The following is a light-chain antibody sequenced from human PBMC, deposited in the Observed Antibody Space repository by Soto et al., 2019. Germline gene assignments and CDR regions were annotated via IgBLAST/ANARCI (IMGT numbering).Light chain of an antibody. Sequence: DIVMTQSPDSLAVSLGERATINCKSSQSVLYSSNNKNYLAWYQQKPGQPPKLLIYWASTRESGVPVRFSGSGSGTDFPLTISSLQAEDVAVYYCQQYYSTPLTFGGGTKVEIK. J-gene: IGKJ4*01. CDR3: QQYYSTPLT. CDR1: QSVLYSSNNKNY. V-gene: IGKV4-1*01. CDR2: WAS.